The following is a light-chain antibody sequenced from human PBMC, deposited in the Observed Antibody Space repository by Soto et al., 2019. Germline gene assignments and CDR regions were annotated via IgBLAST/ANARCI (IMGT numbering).Light chain of an antibody. J-gene: IGLJ3*02. Sequence: QSALTRPASVSGSPGQSITISCTGTSSDVGGYNYVSWYQQHPGKAPKLMIYEVSKRPSGVPDRFSGSKSGNTASLTVSGRQAEDEAYYYCNSYAGSNNWVFGGGTKLTVL. V-gene: IGLV2-8*01. CDR3: NSYAGSNNWV. CDR2: EVS. CDR1: SSDVGGYNY.